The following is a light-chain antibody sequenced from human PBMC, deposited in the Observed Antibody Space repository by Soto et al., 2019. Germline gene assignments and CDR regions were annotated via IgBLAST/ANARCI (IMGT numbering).Light chain of an antibody. CDR1: QSVSSQ. CDR3: QQYNTWPRT. V-gene: IGKV3-15*01. Sequence: IMLSQSPVTLYLYVGKRATLSCRASQSVSSQLAWYQQKPGQAPRLLIYGASTRATGIPARFSGSGSGTEFTLTISSLQSEDFAIYFCQQYNTWPRTFGQGTKVDI. CDR2: GAS. J-gene: IGKJ1*01.